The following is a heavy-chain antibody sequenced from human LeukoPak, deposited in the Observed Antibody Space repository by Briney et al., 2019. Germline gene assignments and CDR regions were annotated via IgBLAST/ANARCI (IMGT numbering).Heavy chain of an antibody. Sequence: GGSLRLSCAASGFTVSTNYMSWVRQAPGKGLEWVSIMYRDGTTYYADSVKGRFAISRDNFKNTLYLQMNRLRAEDTAMYYCARDSGDGDYEPLNSWGPGTLVTVSS. CDR2: MYRDGTT. CDR1: GFTVSTNY. D-gene: IGHD4-17*01. CDR3: ARDSGDGDYEPLNS. J-gene: IGHJ5*02. V-gene: IGHV3-53*01.